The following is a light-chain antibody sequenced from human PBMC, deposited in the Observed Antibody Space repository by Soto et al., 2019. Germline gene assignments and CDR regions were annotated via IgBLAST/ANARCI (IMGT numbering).Light chain of an antibody. Sequence: DIQMTQSPSSLSSSVGDRVTITCRASQSISSYLNWYKQKPGKAPKLLSYAASSLQSGVPSRFSGSGSGTDFTLTISSLQPEDFETYYCQQSYSTPRTFGQGTKVEI. CDR2: AAS. CDR3: QQSYSTPRT. V-gene: IGKV1-39*01. CDR1: QSISSY. J-gene: IGKJ1*01.